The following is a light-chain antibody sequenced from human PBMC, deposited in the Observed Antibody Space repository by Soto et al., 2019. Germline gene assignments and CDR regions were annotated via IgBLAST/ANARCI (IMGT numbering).Light chain of an antibody. CDR3: RSSTTSSTLV. CDR2: EVN. Sequence: QSALTQPASVSGSPGQSITISCTGTSSDVGGYNYVSWYQQRPGKAPKLMIYEVNNRPSGISNRFSGSKSGNTASLTISGLQAEDEAAYYCRSSTTSSTLVFGTGTKVTVL. CDR1: SSDVGGYNY. J-gene: IGLJ1*01. V-gene: IGLV2-14*01.